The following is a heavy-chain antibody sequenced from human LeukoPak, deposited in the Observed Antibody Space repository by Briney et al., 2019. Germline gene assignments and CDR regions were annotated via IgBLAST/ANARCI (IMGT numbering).Heavy chain of an antibody. CDR2: IYYSGST. CDR3: ARAHGSSTFDY. J-gene: IGHJ4*02. D-gene: IGHD6-6*01. V-gene: IGHV4-59*01. Sequence: SETLSLTCAVYGGSFSGYYWSWIRQPPGKGLEWIGYIYYSGSTNYNPSLKSRVTISVDTSKNQFSLKLSSVTAADTAVYYCARAHGSSTFDYWGQGTLVTVSS. CDR1: GGSFSGYY.